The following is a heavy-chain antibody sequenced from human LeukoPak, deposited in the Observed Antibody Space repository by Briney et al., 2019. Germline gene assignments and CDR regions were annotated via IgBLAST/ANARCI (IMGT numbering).Heavy chain of an antibody. CDR1: GGSISSGGYS. CDR2: IYHSGST. V-gene: IGHV4-30-2*01. D-gene: IGHD2-2*01. J-gene: IGHJ5*02. CDR3: ARANRVVPTANLLWFDP. Sequence: SQTLSLTCAVSGGSISSGGYSWSWIRQPPGKGLEWIGYIYHSGSTYYNPSLKSRVTISVDRSKNQFSLKLSSVTAADTAVYYCARANRVVPTANLLWFDPWGQGTLVTVSS.